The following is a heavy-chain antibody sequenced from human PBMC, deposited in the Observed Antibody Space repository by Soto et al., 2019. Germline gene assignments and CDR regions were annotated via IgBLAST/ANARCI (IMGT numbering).Heavy chain of an antibody. Sequence: PSETLSLTCAVYGGSFSGYYWSWIRQPPGKGLEWIGEINHSGSTNYNPSLKSRVTISVDTSKNQFSLKLSSVTAADTAVYYCARGPTRGYCSGGSCYPGRFYYMDVWGKGTTVTVSS. CDR2: INHSGST. D-gene: IGHD2-15*01. J-gene: IGHJ6*03. V-gene: IGHV4-34*01. CDR3: ARGPTRGYCSGGSCYPGRFYYMDV. CDR1: GGSFSGYY.